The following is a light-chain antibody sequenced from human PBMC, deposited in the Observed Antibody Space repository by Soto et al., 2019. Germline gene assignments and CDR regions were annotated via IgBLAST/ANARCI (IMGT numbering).Light chain of an antibody. J-gene: IGKJ4*02. CDR1: QYISSN. Sequence: EIVMTQSPATLSVSPGERATLSCRASQYISSNLAWYQQKPGQAPRLLIYGASTRATGIPARFSGSESGTEFTLIISSLQSEDFAVYYCQQYHNWPLTFGGGTNVEIK. CDR3: QQYHNWPLT. V-gene: IGKV3D-15*01. CDR2: GAS.